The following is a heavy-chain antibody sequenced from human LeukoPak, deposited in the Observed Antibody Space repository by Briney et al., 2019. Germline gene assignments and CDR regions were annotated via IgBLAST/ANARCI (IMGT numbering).Heavy chain of an antibody. Sequence: SETRSLTCTVSGVSFINYYWSWIRQPAGKGLEWIGRIYTSGNTHYNPSLKSRVTLSVDTSKNQFPLNLNSVTAADTAVYYCARTLTGTVFDSWGQGALVTVSS. J-gene: IGHJ4*02. D-gene: IGHD1-14*01. CDR2: IYTSGNT. CDR1: GVSFINYY. V-gene: IGHV4-4*07. CDR3: ARTLTGTVFDS.